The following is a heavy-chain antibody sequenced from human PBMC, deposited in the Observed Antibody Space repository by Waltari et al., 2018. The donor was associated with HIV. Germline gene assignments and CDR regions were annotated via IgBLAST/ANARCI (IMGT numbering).Heavy chain of an antibody. V-gene: IGHV3-23*01. Sequence: EVQLLESGGGLVQPGGSLRLSCKASGFNFRNFAMSWVRQAPGKGPECVSALSGSGSTAADADYVKGRFTISRDFSNNTLFLQMNNLRAEDTAVYFCAKSMRDLRPSAFDVWGQGTMVAISS. CDR2: LSGSGSTA. J-gene: IGHJ3*01. D-gene: IGHD2-8*01. CDR3: AKSMRDLRPSAFDV. CDR1: GFNFRNFA.